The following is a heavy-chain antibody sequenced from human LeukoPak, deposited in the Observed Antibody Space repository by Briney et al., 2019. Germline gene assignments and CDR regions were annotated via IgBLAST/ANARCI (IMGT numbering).Heavy chain of an antibody. CDR3: AREESASIAVAGVPSDY. J-gene: IGHJ4*02. Sequence: GGSLRLSCAASGFSFSNYAMNWVRQAPGKGLEWVSYISASGTNINYADSVRGRFTISRDIAKNSVYLQMNSLRVEDTAVYYCAREESASIAVAGVPSDYWGQGTLVTVSS. CDR1: GFSFSNYA. D-gene: IGHD6-19*01. V-gene: IGHV3-48*01. CDR2: ISASGTNI.